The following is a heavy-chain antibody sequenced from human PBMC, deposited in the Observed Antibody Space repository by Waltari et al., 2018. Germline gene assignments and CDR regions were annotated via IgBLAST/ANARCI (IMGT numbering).Heavy chain of an antibody. J-gene: IGHJ4*02. CDR1: GGSISSSSYY. D-gene: IGHD3-22*01. CDR3: AKDFEDYYDSSGCPYDY. CDR2: IYYSGST. Sequence: QLQLQESGPGLVKPSETLSLTCTVSGGSISSSSYYWGWIRQPPGKGLEWIGSIYYSGSTYYNPSLKSRVTISVDTSKNQFSLKLSSVTAADTAVYYCAKDFEDYYDSSGCPYDYWGQGTLVTVSS. V-gene: IGHV4-39*07.